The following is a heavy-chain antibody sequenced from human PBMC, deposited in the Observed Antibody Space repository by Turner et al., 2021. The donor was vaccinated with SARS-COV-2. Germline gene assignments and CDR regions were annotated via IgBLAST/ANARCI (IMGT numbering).Heavy chain of an antibody. CDR3: ARGHSSGWHQSGAFDI. Sequence: EVQLVESGGGLIQPGGSLRLSSAASGFTVSSNYMSWVRQAPGKGLDWVSVIYSGGSTYYADSVKGRFTISRDNSKNTLYLQMNSLRAEDTAVYYCARGHSSGWHQSGAFDIWGQGTMVTVSS. V-gene: IGHV3-53*01. CDR2: IYSGGST. D-gene: IGHD6-19*01. CDR1: GFTVSSNY. J-gene: IGHJ3*02.